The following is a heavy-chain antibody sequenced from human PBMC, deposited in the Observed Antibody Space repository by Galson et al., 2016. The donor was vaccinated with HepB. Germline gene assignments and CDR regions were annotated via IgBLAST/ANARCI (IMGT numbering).Heavy chain of an antibody. CDR1: GGSISTDSW. Sequence: SETLSLTCAVSGGSISTDSWWHWVRQPPGQGLEWIGAIYHDGGTNYNPSLKSRLSMSVDKSKNQFSLNLSSVTAADAAVYYCARVTCGGGACQDVFAIWGQGIMVTVSS. J-gene: IGHJ3*02. CDR2: IYHDGGT. D-gene: IGHD2-21*02. CDR3: ARVTCGGGACQDVFAI. V-gene: IGHV4-4*02.